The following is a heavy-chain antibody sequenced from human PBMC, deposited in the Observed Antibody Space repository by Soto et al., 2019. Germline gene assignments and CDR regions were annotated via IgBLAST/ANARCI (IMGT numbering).Heavy chain of an antibody. Sequence: GESLKISCKGSGYSFTSYWISWVRQMPGKGLEWMGRIDASDSYTNYSPSFQGHVTISADKSISTAYLQWSSLKASDTAMYYCASGDSSGSHENCFDPWGQGTLVTVSS. D-gene: IGHD3-22*01. CDR3: ASGDSSGSHENCFDP. V-gene: IGHV5-10-1*01. CDR2: IDASDSYT. CDR1: GYSFTSYW. J-gene: IGHJ5*02.